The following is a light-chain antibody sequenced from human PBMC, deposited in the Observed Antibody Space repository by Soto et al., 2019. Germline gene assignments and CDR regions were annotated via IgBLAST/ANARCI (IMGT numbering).Light chain of an antibody. V-gene: IGKV1-27*01. CDR1: QAISSY. J-gene: IGKJ1*01. CDR2: AAS. Sequence: DIQMTQSPSSLSASVGDRVTITCRASQAISSYLAWYQQIPGQVPKLLIYAASTLHLGVPSRFSGSGSGTDFTLTISSLQAEDVATYYCQKYNRAPWTFGQGTKVDIK. CDR3: QKYNRAPWT.